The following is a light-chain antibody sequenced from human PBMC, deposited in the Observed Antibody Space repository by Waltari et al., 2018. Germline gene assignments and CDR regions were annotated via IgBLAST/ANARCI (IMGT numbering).Light chain of an antibody. CDR1: QSVSSY. J-gene: IGKJ4*01. V-gene: IGKV3-11*01. CDR2: DAS. Sequence: EIVLTQSPATLSLSPGERATLSCRASQSVSSYLAWYQQKPGQAPRLLIYDASNRATGIPARFSGSGSGTDFTLTISSLEPEDVAVYYCQQRSNWPPVTFGGGTKMEIK. CDR3: QQRSNWPPVT.